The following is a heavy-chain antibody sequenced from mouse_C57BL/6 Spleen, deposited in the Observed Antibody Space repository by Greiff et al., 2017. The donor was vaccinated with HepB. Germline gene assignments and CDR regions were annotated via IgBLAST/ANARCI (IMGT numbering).Heavy chain of an antibody. CDR1: GYTFTDYY. Sequence: EVQLQQSGPELVKPGASVKISCKASGYTFTDYYMNWVKQSHGKSLEWIGDINPNNGGTSYNQKFKGKATLTVDKSSSTAYMELRSLTSEDSAVYYCAIGRQGFAYWGQGTLVTVSA. J-gene: IGHJ3*01. D-gene: IGHD2-14*01. CDR3: AIGRQGFAY. CDR2: INPNNGGT. V-gene: IGHV1-26*01.